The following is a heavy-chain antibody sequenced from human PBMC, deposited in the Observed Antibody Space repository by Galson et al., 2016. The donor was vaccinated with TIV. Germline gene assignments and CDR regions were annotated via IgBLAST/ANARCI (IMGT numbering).Heavy chain of an antibody. CDR1: GDTFTSYP. CDR3: AKDRNTALDTYHYYYGMDV. J-gene: IGHJ6*02. D-gene: IGHD5-18*01. CDR2: IIPLFGTA. V-gene: IGHV1-69*13. Sequence: SVKVSCKASGDTFTSYPLNWVRQAPGQGLEWMGGIIPLFGTANYAQKFQGRVTVTADESTSTVYLDLSSLRSEDTAVYYCAKDRNTALDTYHYYYGMDVWGQGTTVTVS.